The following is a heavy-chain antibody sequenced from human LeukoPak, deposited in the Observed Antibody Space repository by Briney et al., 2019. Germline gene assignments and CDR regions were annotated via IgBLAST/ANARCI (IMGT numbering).Heavy chain of an antibody. CDR1: GGSISSSSYS. CDR3: ASFEGSYYDSSGYYDY. CDR2: VSHSGSI. V-gene: IGHV4-39*07. J-gene: IGHJ4*02. D-gene: IGHD3-22*01. Sequence: PSETLSLTCTVSGGSISSSSYSWGWIRQPPGKGLEWIGSVSHSGSINYDPSLKNRVTISVDTSKNQFSLKLSSVTAADTAVYYCASFEGSYYDSSGYYDYWGQGTLVTVSS.